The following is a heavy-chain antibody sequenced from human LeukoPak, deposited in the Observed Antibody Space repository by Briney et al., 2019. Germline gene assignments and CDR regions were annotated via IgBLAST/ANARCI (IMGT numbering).Heavy chain of an antibody. CDR3: ARTQWLVYDY. CDR1: GGSISSYY. J-gene: IGHJ4*02. CDR2: IYYSGST. D-gene: IGHD6-19*01. Sequence: SETLSLTCTVSGGSISSYYWSWIRQPPGKGLEWIGYIYYSGSTSYNPSLKSRVTISVDTSKNQFSLKLSSVTAADTAVYYCARTQWLVYDYWGQGTLVTVSS. V-gene: IGHV4-59*01.